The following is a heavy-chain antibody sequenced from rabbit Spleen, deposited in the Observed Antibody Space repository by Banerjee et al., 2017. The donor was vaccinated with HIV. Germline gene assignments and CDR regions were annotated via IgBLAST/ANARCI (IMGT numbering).Heavy chain of an antibody. CDR3: VRDRANIGGDYGPYYFDL. CDR1: GFDFSSYG. J-gene: IGHJ4*01. D-gene: IGHD2-1*01. Sequence: QEQLVESGGGLVQPGGSLKLSCKASGFDFSSYGVSWVRQAPGKGLEWIGYIDPIFGSTYYASWVNGRFTISSHNAQNTLYLQLNSLTVADTATYFCVRDRANIGGDYGPYYFDLWGPGTLVTVS. V-gene: IGHV1S47*01. CDR2: IDPIFGST.